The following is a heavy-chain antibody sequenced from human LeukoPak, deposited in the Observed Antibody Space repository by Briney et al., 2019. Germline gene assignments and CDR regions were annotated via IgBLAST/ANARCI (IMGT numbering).Heavy chain of an antibody. Sequence: GRSLRLSCAASGFTFDDYAMHWVRQAPGKGLEWVSAISGSGGSTYYADSVKGRFTISRDNSKNTLYLQMNSLRAEDTAVYYCAKTMETIEFGMDVWGQGTTVTVSS. V-gene: IGHV3-23*01. CDR2: ISGSGGST. D-gene: IGHD4/OR15-4a*01. J-gene: IGHJ6*02. CDR3: AKTMETIEFGMDV. CDR1: GFTFDDYA.